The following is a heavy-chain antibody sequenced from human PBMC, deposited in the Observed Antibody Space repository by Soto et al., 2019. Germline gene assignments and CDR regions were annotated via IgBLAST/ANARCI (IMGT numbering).Heavy chain of an antibody. CDR1: GDSIRSYY. CDR3: AREGVAVPYYYYGMDV. CDR2: ISYTGST. J-gene: IGHJ6*02. Sequence: PSETLSLTCTVSGDSIRSYYWSWIRQPPGKGLEWIGYISYTGSTHYNPSLKSRVTISADTSKNQFSLKLSSVTTADTALYYCAREGVAVPYYYYGMDVWGQGSTVTVSS. V-gene: IGHV4-59*01. D-gene: IGHD2-15*01.